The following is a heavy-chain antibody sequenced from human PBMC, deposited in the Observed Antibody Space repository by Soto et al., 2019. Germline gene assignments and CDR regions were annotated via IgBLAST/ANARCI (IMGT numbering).Heavy chain of an antibody. CDR1: GFTFSSYA. CDR2: ISGSGDST. J-gene: IGHJ4*02. D-gene: IGHD6-19*01. Sequence: GGSLRLSCAASGFTFSSYAMSWVRQAPGKGLEWVSGISGSGDSTYYADSVKGRFTISRDNSKNTLYLQMNSLRAEDTAVYYCAKGQWQPTPPPFDYWGQGTLVTVSS. CDR3: AKGQWQPTPPPFDY. V-gene: IGHV3-23*01.